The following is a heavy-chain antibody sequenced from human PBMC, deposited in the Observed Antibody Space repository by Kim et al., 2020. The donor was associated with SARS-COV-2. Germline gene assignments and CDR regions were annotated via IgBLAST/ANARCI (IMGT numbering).Heavy chain of an antibody. Sequence: SGGNTFYSGSVKGRFTVSRDNSTNTLYLQMNNLRVEDTAVYYCATSPGVNSWGQGTLVIVSS. D-gene: IGHD3-10*01. V-gene: IGHV3-53*01. J-gene: IGHJ5*02. CDR3: ATSPGVNS. CDR2: SGGNT.